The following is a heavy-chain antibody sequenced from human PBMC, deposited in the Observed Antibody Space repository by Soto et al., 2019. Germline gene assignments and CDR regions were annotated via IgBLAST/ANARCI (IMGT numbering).Heavy chain of an antibody. CDR2: IYYSGST. V-gene: IGHV4-59*08. D-gene: IGHD2-8*01. CDR1: GGSISSYY. J-gene: IGHJ4*02. CDR3: ARHLGYCTNGVCSSYFDY. Sequence: SETLSLTCTVSGGSISSYYWSWIRQPPGKGLEWIGYIYYSGSTNYNPSLKSRVTISVDTSKNQFSLKLSSVTAADTAVYYCARHLGYCTNGVCSSYFDYWGQGTLVTVSS.